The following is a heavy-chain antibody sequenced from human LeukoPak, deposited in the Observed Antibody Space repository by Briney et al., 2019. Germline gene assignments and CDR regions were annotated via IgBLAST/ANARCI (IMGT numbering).Heavy chain of an antibody. D-gene: IGHD6-13*01. J-gene: IGHJ5*02. V-gene: IGHV4-39*01. CDR3: ARLRTVAAAGIIWFDP. Sequence: SETLSLTCTVSGGSISSSSYYWGWIRQPPGKGLEWIGSIYYSGSTYYNPSLKSRVTISVDTSNNQFSLKLSSVTAADTAVYYCARLRTVAAAGIIWFDPWGQGTLVTVSS. CDR2: IYYSGST. CDR1: GGSISSSSYY.